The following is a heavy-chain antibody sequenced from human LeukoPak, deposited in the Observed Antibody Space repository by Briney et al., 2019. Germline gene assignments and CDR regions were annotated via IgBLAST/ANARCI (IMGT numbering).Heavy chain of an antibody. J-gene: IGHJ4*02. CDR1: GYTLTSYD. V-gene: IGHV1-8*01. CDR3: TRETSSRYFDY. Sequence: GASVKVSCEASGYTLTSYDINWVRQATGQGLEWMGWMNPNSGRTGYAQNFQGRITITRNTSISTAYMELSSLRSEDTAVYYCTRETSSRYFDYWGQGTLVTVSS. CDR2: MNPNSGRT.